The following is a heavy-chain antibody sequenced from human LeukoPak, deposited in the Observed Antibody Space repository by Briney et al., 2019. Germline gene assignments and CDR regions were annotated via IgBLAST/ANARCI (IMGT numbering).Heavy chain of an antibody. J-gene: IGHJ4*02. CDR3: ARGQFGTSWYKN. D-gene: IGHD2-2*01. CDR2: IYYSGHT. Sequence: SETLSLTCTVSGGSFSSYYWSWIRQPPGKGLEWIGYIYYSGHTNYIPSLKSRVTISVDTSKNQFSLNLSPVTAADTAVYFCARGQFGTSWYKNWGQGTLVTVSS. V-gene: IGHV4-59*01. CDR1: GGSFSSYY.